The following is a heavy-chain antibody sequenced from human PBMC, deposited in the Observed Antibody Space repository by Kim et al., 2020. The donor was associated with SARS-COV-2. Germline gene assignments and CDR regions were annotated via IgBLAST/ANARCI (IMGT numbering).Heavy chain of an antibody. CDR3: IKDVLAGGADV. D-gene: IGHD3-3*02. CDR2: IMWSGDGK. Sequence: GGSLRLSCIASGFTFNDHAMHWVRQTPGKGLEWVSGIMWSGDGKDYADSVKGRFTTSIDKAKNSLYLQMNSLRPEDTALYYCIKDVLAGGADVWGQGTA. V-gene: IGHV3-9*01. J-gene: IGHJ6*02. CDR1: GFTFNDHA.